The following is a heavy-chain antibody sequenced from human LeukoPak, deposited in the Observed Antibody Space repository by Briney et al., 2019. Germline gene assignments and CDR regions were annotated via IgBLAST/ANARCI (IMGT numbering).Heavy chain of an antibody. D-gene: IGHD6-13*01. CDR3: FAVSRAHSSSWVVDY. CDR2: TYYRSKWYN. V-gene: IGHV6-1*01. J-gene: IGHJ4*02. Sequence: SQTLSLTCAISGDSVSSNSAAWNWIRQSPSRGLEWLGRTYYRSKWYNDYAVSVKSRITINPDTAKNQFSLQLDSVTPEDTAVYSCFAVSRAHSSSWVVDYWGQGTLVTASS. CDR1: GDSVSSNSAA.